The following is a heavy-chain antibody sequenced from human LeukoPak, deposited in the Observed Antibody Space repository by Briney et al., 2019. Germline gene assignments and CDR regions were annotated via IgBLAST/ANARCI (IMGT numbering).Heavy chain of an antibody. D-gene: IGHD2-8*01. CDR2: IKENSVGGTT. CDR3: TAGLGLTNDDS. V-gene: IGHV3-15*01. J-gene: IGHJ4*02. CDR1: GFTFNNYG. Sequence: GGSLRLSCAASGFTFNNYGMHWVRQAPGKGLEWVGRIKENSVGGTTDYAAPVQGRFTISRDDSKNTVYLEMSSLKTEDTGVYYCTAGLGLTNDDSWGQGTLVTVSS.